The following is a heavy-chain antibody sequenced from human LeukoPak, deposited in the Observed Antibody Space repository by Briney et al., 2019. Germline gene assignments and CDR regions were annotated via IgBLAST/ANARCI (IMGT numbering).Heavy chain of an antibody. CDR3: AKHFCTGLDCSLFDS. D-gene: IGHD3/OR15-3a*01. V-gene: IGHV3-23*01. J-gene: IGHJ4*02. CDR1: GFTMSHYG. CDR2: IRSAVETT. Sequence: GGSLRLSCAASGFTMSHYGVSWVRQAPGKGLEWISGIRSAVETTHFADSVKGRFIISRDNSKNALSLQLNSLRPEDTALYYCAKHFCTGLDCSLFDSWGQGTLVTVSS.